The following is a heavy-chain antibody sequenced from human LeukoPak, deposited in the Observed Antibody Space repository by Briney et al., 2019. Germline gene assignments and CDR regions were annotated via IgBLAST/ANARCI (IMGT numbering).Heavy chain of an antibody. Sequence: GGSLRLSCAASGFTFSSYGMHWVRQAPGKGLEWVAFIRYDGSNKYYADSVKGRFTISRDTSNNTLYLQLNSLRAEDTAVYYCAKDRWATQTTYDAFDIWGQGTMVTVSS. CDR3: AKDRWATQTTYDAFDI. J-gene: IGHJ3*02. CDR2: IRYDGSNK. CDR1: GFTFSSYG. D-gene: IGHD1-1*01. V-gene: IGHV3-30*02.